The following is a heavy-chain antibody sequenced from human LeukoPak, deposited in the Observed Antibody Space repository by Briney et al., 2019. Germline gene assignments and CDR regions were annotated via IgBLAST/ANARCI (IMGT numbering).Heavy chain of an antibody. CDR2: INHSGST. V-gene: IGHV4-34*01. D-gene: IGHD6-19*01. Sequence: SETLSLTCAVYSGSFSGYYWSWIRQPPGKGLEWIGEINHSGSTNYNPSLKSRVTISVDTPKNQFSLKLSSVTAADTAVYYCARAVAGCLWYWGQGTLVTVSS. CDR3: ARAVAGCLWY. J-gene: IGHJ4*02. CDR1: SGSFSGYY.